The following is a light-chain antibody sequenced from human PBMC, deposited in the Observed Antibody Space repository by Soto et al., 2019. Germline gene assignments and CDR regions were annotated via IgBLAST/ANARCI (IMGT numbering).Light chain of an antibody. Sequence: EIVLTQSPATLSVSPGERATLSCRASQNVGNNFAWYQQKPDQAPRLLIFATSPRATGVPARFSGRGSGTEFTLTISSLQSEDFAVYYCQQYGDWPLTFGGGAKVEIE. J-gene: IGKJ4*01. CDR1: QNVGNN. CDR2: ATS. V-gene: IGKV3-15*01. CDR3: QQYGDWPLT.